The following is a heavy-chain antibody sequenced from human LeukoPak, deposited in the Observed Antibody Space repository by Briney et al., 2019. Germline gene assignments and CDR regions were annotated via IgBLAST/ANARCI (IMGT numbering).Heavy chain of an antibody. CDR3: ARENYGTLDY. CDR2: IYSGGST. V-gene: IGHV3-53*01. CDR1: XXXXSSXY. D-gene: IGHD4-17*01. Sequence: PGGSLRLSCAASXXXXSSXYMSXVXQXPGXGLEWVSFIYSGGSTYYADSVKGRFTISRDNSKNTLYLQMNSLRAEDTAVYYCARENYGTLDYWGQGTLVTVSS. J-gene: IGHJ4*02.